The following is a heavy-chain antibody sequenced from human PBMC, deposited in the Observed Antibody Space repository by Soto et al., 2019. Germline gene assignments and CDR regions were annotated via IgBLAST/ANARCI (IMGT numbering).Heavy chain of an antibody. V-gene: IGHV3-23*01. D-gene: IGHD4-4*01. Sequence: EVQLLESGGGLVQPGGSLRLSCAASGFTFTNYAMTWVRQAPGKGLEWVSISSGSGSGGSTNYADSVKGRFTISRDNSKNTLYLQINSLRVEDTDVYYCAKDRDDYRNYVFDYWGQGTLVTVSS. CDR2: SSGSGSGGST. CDR3: AKDRDDYRNYVFDY. CDR1: GFTFTNYA. J-gene: IGHJ4*02.